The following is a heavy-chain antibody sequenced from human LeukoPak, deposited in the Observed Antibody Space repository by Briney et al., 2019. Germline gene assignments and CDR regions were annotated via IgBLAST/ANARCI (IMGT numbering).Heavy chain of an antibody. V-gene: IGHV4-39*07. Sequence: PSETLSLTCTVSGGSISSSSYYWGWIRQPPGKGLEWIGNIYYSGSTYYNPSPKSRVTISVDTSTNQLSLKLTSLTAADTAVYYCARGKDGLDWYFDLWGRGTLVTVSS. CDR1: GGSISSSSYY. D-gene: IGHD5-24*01. CDR2: IYYSGST. CDR3: ARGKDGLDWYFDL. J-gene: IGHJ2*01.